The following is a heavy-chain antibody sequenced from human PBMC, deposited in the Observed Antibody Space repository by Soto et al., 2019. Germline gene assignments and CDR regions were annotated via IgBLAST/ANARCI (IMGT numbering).Heavy chain of an antibody. D-gene: IGHD2-2*01. CDR2: ISGSGGST. J-gene: IGHJ4*02. Sequence: GGSLRLSCAASGFTFSSYAMSWVRQAPGKGLEWVSAISGSGGSTYYADSVKGRFTISRDNSKNTLYLQMNSLRAEDTAVYYCAKDGPGMMIDCSSTSCYDAFDYWGQGTLVTVSS. V-gene: IGHV3-23*01. CDR1: GFTFSSYA. CDR3: AKDGPGMMIDCSSTSCYDAFDY.